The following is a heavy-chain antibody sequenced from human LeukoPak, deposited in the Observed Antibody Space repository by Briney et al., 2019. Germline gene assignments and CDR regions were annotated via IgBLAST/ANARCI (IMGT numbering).Heavy chain of an antibody. CDR1: GYPFTSYG. V-gene: IGHV1-18*01. CDR2: ISAYNGNT. D-gene: IGHD6-19*01. Sequence: GSVQVSCKASGYPFTSYGISWVRQAPGQGLEWMGWISAYNGNTNYSQKLQGRVTMTTDTSTSTAYMELRSLRSGDTAVYYCARESGWYSAFDYWGQGTLVTVSS. J-gene: IGHJ4*02. CDR3: ARESGWYSAFDY.